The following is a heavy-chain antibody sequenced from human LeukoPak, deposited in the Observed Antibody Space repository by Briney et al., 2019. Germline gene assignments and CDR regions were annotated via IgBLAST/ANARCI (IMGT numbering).Heavy chain of an antibody. V-gene: IGHV4-39*07. D-gene: IGHD3-3*01. CDR1: GGPISGGKDF. CDR3: ARGRSRVTIFGVALNWLDS. J-gene: IGHJ5*01. CDR2: IYYTGST. Sequence: SETLSLTCAVSGGPISGGKDFWGWIRQSPGKGLEWIGSIYYTGSTYYNPSLKGRITISADTSKKQFSLRLSSVTAADTAVYYCARGRSRVTIFGVALNWLDSWGQGNLVTVSS.